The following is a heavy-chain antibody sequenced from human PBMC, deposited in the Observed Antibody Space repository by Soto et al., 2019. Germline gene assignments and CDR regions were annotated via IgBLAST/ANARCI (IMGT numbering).Heavy chain of an antibody. CDR2: IKQDGSEK. Sequence: GGSLRLSCAASGFTFSSYWMSWVRQAPGKGLEWVANIKQDGSEKYYVDSVKGRFTISRDNAKNSLYLQMNSLRAEDTAVYYCAREMGYCSGGSCLPFDYWGQGTLVTVSS. J-gene: IGHJ4*02. D-gene: IGHD2-15*01. CDR3: AREMGYCSGGSCLPFDY. CDR1: GFTFSSYW. V-gene: IGHV3-7*01.